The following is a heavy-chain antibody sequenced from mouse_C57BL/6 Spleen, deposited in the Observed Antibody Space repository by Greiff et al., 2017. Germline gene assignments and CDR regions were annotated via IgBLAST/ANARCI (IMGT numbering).Heavy chain of an antibody. CDR3: ARWSDYYAMDY. CDR1: GYTFTSYW. CDR2: IYPGSGST. J-gene: IGHJ4*01. Sequence: QVQLQQPGAELVKPGASVKMSCTASGYTFTSYWITWVKQRPGQGLEWIGDIYPGSGSTNYNEKFKSKATLTVDTSSSTAYMQLSSLTSEDSAVYYCARWSDYYAMDYWGQGTSVTVSS. D-gene: IGHD1-1*02. V-gene: IGHV1-55*01.